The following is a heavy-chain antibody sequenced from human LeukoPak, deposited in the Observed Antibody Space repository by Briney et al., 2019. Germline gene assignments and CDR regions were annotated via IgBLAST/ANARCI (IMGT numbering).Heavy chain of an antibody. CDR3: ARGSILTGYEY. V-gene: IGHV3-13*04. J-gene: IGHJ4*02. CDR2: IGFAGDT. D-gene: IGHD3-9*01. CDR1: GFTFSSYD. Sequence: PGGSLRLSCAVSGFTFSSYDMHWVRQATGKGLEWVSAIGFAGDTYYAGSVKGRFTISRENAKKSLYLQMNSLRAGDTAVYYCARGSILTGYEYWGQGTLVTVSS.